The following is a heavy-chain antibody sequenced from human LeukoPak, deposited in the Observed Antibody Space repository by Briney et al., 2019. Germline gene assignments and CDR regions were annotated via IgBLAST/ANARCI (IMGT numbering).Heavy chain of an antibody. D-gene: IGHD6-13*01. CDR1: GFTFSSYG. CDR3: AKAYSSSWNDDY. V-gene: IGHV3-30*02. J-gene: IGHJ4*02. CDR2: IRYDGSNK. Sequence: GGSLRLSCAASGFTFSSYGMHWIRQAPGKGLEWVAFIRYDGSNKYYADSVKGRFTISRDNSKNTLYLQMNSLRAEDTAVYYCAKAYSSSWNDDYWGQGTLVTVSS.